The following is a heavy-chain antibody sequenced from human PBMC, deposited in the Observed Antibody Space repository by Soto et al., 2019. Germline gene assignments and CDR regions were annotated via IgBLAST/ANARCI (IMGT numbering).Heavy chain of an antibody. CDR1: GGSISSYY. Sequence: QVQLQESGPGLVKPSETLSLTCTVSGGSISSYYWSWIRQPPGKGLEWIGYIYDSASTNYNPSLKSRVTISVATSKNQFSLKLSSVTAADTAVYYCARQQWLVLNAFDIWGQGTMVTVSS. CDR2: IYDSAST. V-gene: IGHV4-59*01. CDR3: ARQQWLVLNAFDI. J-gene: IGHJ3*02. D-gene: IGHD6-19*01.